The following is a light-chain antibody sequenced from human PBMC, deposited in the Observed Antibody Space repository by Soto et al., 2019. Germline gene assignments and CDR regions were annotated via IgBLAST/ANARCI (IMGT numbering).Light chain of an antibody. Sequence: DIEMIQNPSSLSASVGDRVTITCRASQSISSYLNWYQQKPGKAPKLLIYAASSLQSGVPSRFSGSGSGTDFTLTIISLQPEDFATYYCQQSYSTPWTFGQGTKVDIK. V-gene: IGKV1-39*01. CDR3: QQSYSTPWT. J-gene: IGKJ1*01. CDR2: AAS. CDR1: QSISSY.